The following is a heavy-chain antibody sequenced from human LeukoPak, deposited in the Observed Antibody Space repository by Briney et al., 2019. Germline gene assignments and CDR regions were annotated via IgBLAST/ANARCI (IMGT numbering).Heavy chain of an antibody. Sequence: SETLSLTCTVSGGSITSSIYYWGWIRQPPGKGLEWIGNIYYSGTTNYNSSLKSRVTISVDTSKNQFSLKLSSVTAADTAVYYCAGIKMATIYDDYWGQGTLVTVSS. D-gene: IGHD5-24*01. J-gene: IGHJ4*02. CDR1: GGSITSSIYY. CDR3: AGIKMATIYDDY. CDR2: IYYSGTT. V-gene: IGHV4-39*07.